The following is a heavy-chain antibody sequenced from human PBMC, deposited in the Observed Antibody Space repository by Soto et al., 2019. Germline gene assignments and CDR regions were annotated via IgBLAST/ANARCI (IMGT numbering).Heavy chain of an antibody. Sequence: QMQLVQSGGGLVKPGGSLTLSCKASGFTFSDYYMIWVRQTPGKGLEWLSYISDSGSTIYYADSVRARFTIFRENAANSVYLQLDGLADGDTGVYYCARGGSGWTRGGWLGPWGQGSLVTVSS. CDR1: GFTFSDYY. D-gene: IGHD6-25*01. V-gene: IGHV3-11*01. CDR3: ARGGSGWTRGGWLGP. CDR2: ISDSGSTI. J-gene: IGHJ5*02.